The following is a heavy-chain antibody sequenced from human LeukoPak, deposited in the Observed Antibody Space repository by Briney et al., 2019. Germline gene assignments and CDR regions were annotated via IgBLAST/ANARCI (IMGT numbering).Heavy chain of an antibody. D-gene: IGHD1-26*01. CDR3: TRDWYYTTDY. J-gene: IGHJ4*02. CDR2: ITSDGRNT. CDR1: GFSFSTTW. V-gene: IGHV3-74*01. Sequence: PGGSLRLSCAASGFSFSTTWMNWVRHAPGKGLVSVSRITSDGRNTVYADSVKGRFTISRENAKNTVYLQMDSLRDEDTAVYYCTRDWYYTTDYWGQGTLVTVSS.